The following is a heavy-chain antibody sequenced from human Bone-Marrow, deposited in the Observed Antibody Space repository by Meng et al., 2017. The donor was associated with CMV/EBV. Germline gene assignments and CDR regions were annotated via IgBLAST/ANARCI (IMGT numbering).Heavy chain of an antibody. Sequence: GESLKISCAASGFTFSDYYMSWIRQAPGKGLEWVSVIYSGGSTYYADSVKGRFTISRDNSKNTLYLQMNSLRAEDTAVYYCARDEMVRGVMGYGMDVWGQGTTVTVSS. CDR1: GFTFSDYY. J-gene: IGHJ6*02. D-gene: IGHD3-10*01. CDR3: ARDEMVRGVMGYGMDV. CDR2: IYSGGST. V-gene: IGHV3-53*01.